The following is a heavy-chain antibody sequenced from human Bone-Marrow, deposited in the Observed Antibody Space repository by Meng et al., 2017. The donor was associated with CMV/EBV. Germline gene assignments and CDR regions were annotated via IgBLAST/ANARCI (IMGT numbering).Heavy chain of an antibody. J-gene: IGHJ6*02. Sequence: ASVKVSCKASGYTFTNYGITWVRQAPGQGLEWMGWISAYNGNTNYAQKLQGRVTMTTDTSTSTADMELRSLGSDDTAVFYCARDPGFWSGRDGGTDVWGQGTTVTVSS. CDR1: GYTFTNYG. D-gene: IGHD3-3*01. CDR2: ISAYNGNT. CDR3: ARDPGFWSGRDGGTDV. V-gene: IGHV1-18*01.